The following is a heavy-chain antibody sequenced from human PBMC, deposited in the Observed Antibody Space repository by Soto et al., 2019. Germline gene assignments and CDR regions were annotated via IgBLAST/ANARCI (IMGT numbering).Heavy chain of an antibody. CDR1: GFTFSDYY. Sequence: PGGSLRLSCAASGFTFSDYYMSWIRQAPGRGLEWVSYISSSGSTIYYADSVKGRFTISRDNAKNSLYLQMNSLRAEDTAVYFCARGMVRGILFDYWGQGTLVTVSS. J-gene: IGHJ4*02. V-gene: IGHV3-11*04. CDR2: ISSSGSTI. D-gene: IGHD3-10*01. CDR3: ARGMVRGILFDY.